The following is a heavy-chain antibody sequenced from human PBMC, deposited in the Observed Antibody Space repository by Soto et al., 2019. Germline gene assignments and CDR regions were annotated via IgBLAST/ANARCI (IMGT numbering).Heavy chain of an antibody. CDR3: ARQYCSSTSCHNYYYYYYMDV. Sequence: GESLKISCKGSGYSFTSYWIGWVRQMPGKGLEWMGIIYPGDSDTRYSPSFQGQVTISADKSISTAYLQWSSLKASDTAMYYCARQYCSSTSCHNYYYYYYMDVWGKGTTVTVSS. CDR1: GYSFTSYW. CDR2: IYPGDSDT. D-gene: IGHD2-2*02. J-gene: IGHJ6*03. V-gene: IGHV5-51*01.